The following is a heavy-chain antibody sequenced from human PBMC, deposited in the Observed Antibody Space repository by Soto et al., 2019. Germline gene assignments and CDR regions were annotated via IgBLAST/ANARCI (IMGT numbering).Heavy chain of an antibody. CDR2: IYYSGST. Sequence: SETLSLTCTVSGGSISSGGYYWSWIRQHPGKGLEWIGYIYYSGSTYYNPSLKSRVTISADTSKNQFSLKLSSVTAADTAVYYCARVGGINWFDPWGQGTLVTVSS. CDR3: ARVGGINWFDP. D-gene: IGHD3-16*01. J-gene: IGHJ5*02. CDR1: GGSISSGGYY. V-gene: IGHV4-31*03.